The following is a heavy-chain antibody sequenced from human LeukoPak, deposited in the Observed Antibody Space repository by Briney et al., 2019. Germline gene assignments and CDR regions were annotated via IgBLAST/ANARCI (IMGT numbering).Heavy chain of an antibody. CDR1: GGSIRSYY. Sequence: PSETLSLTCTVSGGSIRSYYWSWIRQPPGKGLEWIGYIYYSGSTNYNPSLKSRVTIPVDTSKNQFSLKLSSVTAADTAVYYCASLYYYGSGAYDYWGQGTLVTVSS. D-gene: IGHD3-10*01. J-gene: IGHJ4*02. CDR2: IYYSGST. CDR3: ASLYYYGSGAYDY. V-gene: IGHV4-59*12.